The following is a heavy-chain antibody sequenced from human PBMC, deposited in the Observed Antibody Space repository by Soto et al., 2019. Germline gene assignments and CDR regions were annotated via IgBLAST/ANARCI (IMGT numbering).Heavy chain of an antibody. J-gene: IGHJ4*02. V-gene: IGHV4-59*01. CDR1: GGSISSYY. CDR3: ARLALGTIRTLKY. Sequence: SETLSLTCTVSGGSISSYYLSWIRQPPGKGLEWIGYIYYSGSTNYNPSHKSRVTISVDTSKNQFSLNLSSVTAADTAVYYCARLALGTIRTLKYWGQGSLVTVSS. CDR2: IYYSGST. D-gene: IGHD3-3*02.